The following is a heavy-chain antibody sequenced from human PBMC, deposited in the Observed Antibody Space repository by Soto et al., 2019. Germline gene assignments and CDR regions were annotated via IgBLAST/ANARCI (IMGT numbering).Heavy chain of an antibody. CDR3: AREGIQRYYYDSSGYYEPFDY. D-gene: IGHD3-22*01. V-gene: IGHV3-7*01. Sequence: PGGSLRLSCAACGFTFSSCWMSWVRQAPGKGLEWVANIKQDGSEKYYVDSVKGRFTISRDNAKNSLYLQMNSLRAEDTAVYYCAREGIQRYYYDSSGYYEPFDYWGQGT. CDR1: GFTFSSCW. J-gene: IGHJ4*02. CDR2: IKQDGSEK.